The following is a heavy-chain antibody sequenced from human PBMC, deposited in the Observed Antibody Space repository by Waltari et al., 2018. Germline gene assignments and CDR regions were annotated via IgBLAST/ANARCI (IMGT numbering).Heavy chain of an antibody. CDR3: ARDTGSTGYYFDY. CDR1: GGTFWSYA. J-gene: IGHJ4*02. CDR2: SIPIHGTT. D-gene: IGHD6-13*01. Sequence: QVQLVQSGAEVKKPGSSVKVSCKASGGTFWSYAISWVRQAPGQGLEWMGRSIPIHGTTNYAQKFQGRVTITADKSTSTAYMGLSRLRCEDTAVYYCARDTGSTGYYFDYWGQGTLVTVSS. V-gene: IGHV1-69*04.